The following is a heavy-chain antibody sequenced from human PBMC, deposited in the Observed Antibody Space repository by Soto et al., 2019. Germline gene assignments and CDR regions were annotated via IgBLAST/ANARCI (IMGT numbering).Heavy chain of an antibody. V-gene: IGHV3-30*18. Sequence: WGSLRLSCAASGFTFISYGMHCFRQSPFKWLEWVAVISYDGSNKYYADSVKGRFTISRDNSKNTLYLQMNSLRAEDTAVYYCAKDRGGYNDYFDYWGQGTLVTVSS. CDR3: AKDRGGYNDYFDY. J-gene: IGHJ4*02. D-gene: IGHD5-12*01. CDR1: GFTFISYG. CDR2: ISYDGSNK.